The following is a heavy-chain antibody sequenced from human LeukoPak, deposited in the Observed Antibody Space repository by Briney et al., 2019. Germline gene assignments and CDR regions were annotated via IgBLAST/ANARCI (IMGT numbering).Heavy chain of an antibody. V-gene: IGHV3-53*01. CDR3: ATLYGGQRADGY. CDR2: IYDGEAT. CDR1: GFIVTNNY. D-gene: IGHD2-15*01. Sequence: QAGGSLRLSCAASGFIVTNNYMSWVRQAPGKGLEWVTSIYDGEATEYTGSVKGRFTISRDTSKNTLYLQMNNLRTEDTAVYYCATLYGGQRADGYWGQGTLVTVSS. J-gene: IGHJ4*02.